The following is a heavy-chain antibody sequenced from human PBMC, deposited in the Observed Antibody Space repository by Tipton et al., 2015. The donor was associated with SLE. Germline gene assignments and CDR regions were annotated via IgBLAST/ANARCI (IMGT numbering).Heavy chain of an antibody. J-gene: IGHJ5*02. CDR3: ARGGILTGYYPWFDP. Sequence: TLSLTCAVYGGSFSGYYWSWIRQPPGKGLEWIGEINHSGSTNYNPPLKSRVTISVDTSKNQFSLKLSSVTAADTAVYYCARGGILTGYYPWFDPWGQGTLVTVSS. D-gene: IGHD3-9*01. CDR2: INHSGST. V-gene: IGHV4-34*01. CDR1: GGSFSGYY.